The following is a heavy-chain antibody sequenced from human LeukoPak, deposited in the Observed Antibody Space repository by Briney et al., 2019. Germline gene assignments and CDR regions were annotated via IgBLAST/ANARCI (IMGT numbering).Heavy chain of an antibody. V-gene: IGHV4-30-4*01. D-gene: IGHD6-13*01. J-gene: IGHJ4*02. CDR2: IYYSGSA. CDR1: GDSISSGAYY. Sequence: PSQTLSLTCTVSGDSISSGAYYWSWIRQPPGKGLEWIGYIYYSGSAYYSPSLKSRVIISVDTSKNQFSLKLSSVTAADTAVYYCASIAAAGPWDYWGQGTLVTVSS. CDR3: ASIAAAGPWDY.